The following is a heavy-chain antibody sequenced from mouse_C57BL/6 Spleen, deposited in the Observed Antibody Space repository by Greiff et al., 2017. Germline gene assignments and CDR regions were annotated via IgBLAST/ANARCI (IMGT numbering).Heavy chain of an antibody. CDR3: ARSEEYDGYAMDY. D-gene: IGHD2-14*01. CDR1: GYAFSSSW. V-gene: IGHV1-82*01. Sequence: QVQLQQSGPELVKPGASVKISCKASGYAFSSSWMNWVKQRPGKGLEWIGRIYPGDGDTNYNGKFKGKATLTADKSSSTAYMQLSSLTSEDSAVYFCARSEEYDGYAMDYWGQGTSGTVSS. CDR2: IYPGDGDT. J-gene: IGHJ4*01.